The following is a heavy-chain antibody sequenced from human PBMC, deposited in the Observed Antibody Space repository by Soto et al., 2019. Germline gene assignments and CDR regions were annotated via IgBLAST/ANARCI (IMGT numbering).Heavy chain of an antibody. V-gene: IGHV3-30*18. Sequence: GGSLRLSCAASGFTFSSYGMHWVRQAPGKGLEWVAVISYDGSSKYYADSVKGRFTISRDNSKNTLYLQMNSLRAEDTAVYYCAKGGAYYAYMDVWGKGTTVTVSS. CDR3: AKGGAYYAYMDV. CDR1: GFTFSSYG. D-gene: IGHD2-21*01. J-gene: IGHJ6*03. CDR2: ISYDGSSK.